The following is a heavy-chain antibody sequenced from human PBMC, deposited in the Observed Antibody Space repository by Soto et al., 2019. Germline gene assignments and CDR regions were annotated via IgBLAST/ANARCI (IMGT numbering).Heavy chain of an antibody. D-gene: IGHD2-2*01. CDR1: GDSVSSNSAA. Sequence: SQTLSLTCAISGDSVSSNSAAWNWIRQSPSRGLELLGRTYYRSKWYNDYAVSVKSLITINTDTSKNQFSLQLNSVTPEDTAVYYCATRDEDIVVVPDSRSPSYFDYGGQGTLVTVSS. CDR2: TYYRSKWYN. CDR3: ATRDEDIVVVPDSRSPSYFDY. J-gene: IGHJ4*02. V-gene: IGHV6-1*01.